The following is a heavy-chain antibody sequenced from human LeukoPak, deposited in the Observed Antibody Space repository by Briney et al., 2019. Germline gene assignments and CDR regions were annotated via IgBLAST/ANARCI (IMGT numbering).Heavy chain of an antibody. V-gene: IGHV3-23*01. CDR3: AKSSWFDLERSDY. CDR1: GFTFNNCA. Sequence: TGGSLRLSCAVSGFTFNNCAMTGVRQAPGKGLEWVAGISGSGGRTYYADSVKGRFTITRDNSKNTLHLPMNNLRAEDTAVYYCAKSSWFDLERSDYWGQGTLVTVSS. J-gene: IGHJ4*02. CDR2: ISGSGGRT. D-gene: IGHD1-1*01.